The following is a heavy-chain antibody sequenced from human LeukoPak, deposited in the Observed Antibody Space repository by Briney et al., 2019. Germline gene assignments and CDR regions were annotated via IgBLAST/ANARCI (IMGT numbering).Heavy chain of an antibody. Sequence: PSQTLSLTCTVSGGSISSGDYYWSWIRQPPGKGLEWIGYLYYSGSTYYNPSLKSRVTISVDTSKNQFSLKLSSVTAADTAVYYCARVRDYYDSSGYKERLVDYWGQGTLVTVSS. CDR2: LYYSGST. D-gene: IGHD3-22*01. V-gene: IGHV4-30-4*08. CDR3: ARVRDYYDSSGYKERLVDY. CDR1: GGSISSGDYY. J-gene: IGHJ4*02.